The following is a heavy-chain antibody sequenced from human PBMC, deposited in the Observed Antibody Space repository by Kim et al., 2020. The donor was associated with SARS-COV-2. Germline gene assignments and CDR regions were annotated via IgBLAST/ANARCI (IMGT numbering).Heavy chain of an antibody. CDR1: GFTFSDYY. CDR3: ARVRESSGWYGWNRGHYYYYGMDV. V-gene: IGHV3-11*05. D-gene: IGHD6-19*01. J-gene: IGHJ6*02. Sequence: GGSLRLSCAASGFTFSDYYMSWIRQAPGKGLEWVSYISSSSSYTNYADSVKGRFTISRDNAKNALYLQMNSLRAEDTAVYYCARVRESSGWYGWNRGHYYYYGMDVWSQGTTVTDSS. CDR2: ISSSSSYT.